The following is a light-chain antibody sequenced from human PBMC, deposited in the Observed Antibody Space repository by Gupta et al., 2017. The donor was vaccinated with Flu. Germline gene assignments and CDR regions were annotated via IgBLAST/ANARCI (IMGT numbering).Light chain of an antibody. CDR1: QSISSSD. CDR3: QQYGRAPPS. J-gene: IGKJ5*01. V-gene: IGKV3-20*01. CDR2: DAS. Sequence: EIVLTQSPGTLSLSPGERASLSCRASQSISSSDLAWYQQKPGQAPRLLIFDASSRATGIPDRISGSGSATDFTLTISRLEPEEFAVYYCQQYGRAPPSFGQGTRLDIE.